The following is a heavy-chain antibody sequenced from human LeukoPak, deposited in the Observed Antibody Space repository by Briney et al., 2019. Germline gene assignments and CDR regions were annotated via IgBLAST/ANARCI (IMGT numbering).Heavy chain of an antibody. D-gene: IGHD1-7*01. CDR3: ARSRGTFDY. Sequence: SETLSLTCTVSGDSISSSYWSWIRQPPGKGLEWIGEINHSGSTNYNPSLKSRVTISVDTSKNQFSLKLSSVTAADTAVYYCARSRGTFDYWGQGTLVTVSS. CDR1: GDSISSSY. J-gene: IGHJ4*02. V-gene: IGHV4-34*01. CDR2: INHSGST.